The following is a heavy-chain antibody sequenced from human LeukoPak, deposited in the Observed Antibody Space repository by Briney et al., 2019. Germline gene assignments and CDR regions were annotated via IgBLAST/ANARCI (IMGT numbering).Heavy chain of an antibody. CDR1: GGSISSSSYY. Sequence: SETLSLTCTVSGGSISSSSYYWGWIRQPPGKGLEWIGSIYYSGSTYYNPSLKSRVTISVDTSKNHFSLKLSSVTAADTAVYYCASGRIVVVPAAISGWFDPWGQGTLVTVSS. D-gene: IGHD2-2*01. CDR2: IYYSGST. CDR3: ASGRIVVVPAAISGWFDP. V-gene: IGHV4-39*01. J-gene: IGHJ5*02.